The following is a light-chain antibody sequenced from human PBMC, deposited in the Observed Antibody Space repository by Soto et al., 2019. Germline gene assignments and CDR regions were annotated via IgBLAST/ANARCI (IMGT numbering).Light chain of an antibody. J-gene: IGKJ1*01. CDR1: QSISSY. CDR2: AAS. V-gene: IGKV1-39*01. CDR3: QQSYSTPWT. Sequence: DIQMTQSPSSLSASVGDRVNITCRASQSISSYLNWYQQKPVKAPKLLIYAASSLQSGVPSRFSGSGSGTDFTLTISSLQPEDFATYYCQQSYSTPWTFGQGTKVEIK.